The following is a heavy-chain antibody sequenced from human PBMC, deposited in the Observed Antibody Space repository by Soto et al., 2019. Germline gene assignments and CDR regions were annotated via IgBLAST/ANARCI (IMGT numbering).Heavy chain of an antibody. CDR1: GYSFTIYW. CDR2: IYPGDSDT. V-gene: IGHV5-51*01. Sequence: ESLKLSCKGSGYSFTIYWIGWVRQMPGKGLEWMGIIYPGDSDTRYSPSFQGQVTISADKSISTAYLQWSSLKASDTAMYYCXRPNYYDSSGYAYAFDIWGQGTMVTVSS. CDR3: XRPNYYDSSGYAYAFDI. D-gene: IGHD3-22*01. J-gene: IGHJ3*02.